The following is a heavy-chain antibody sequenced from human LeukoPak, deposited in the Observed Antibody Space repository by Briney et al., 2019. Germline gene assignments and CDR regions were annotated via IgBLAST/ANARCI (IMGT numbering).Heavy chain of an antibody. CDR1: GGTINDYV. J-gene: IGHJ6*03. Sequence: SVKVSCKPSGGTINDYVVYWVRPAPGQGLEWMARIIPLFGTVNYAQNFQDRLTLSADKSTNTAHMELSSLRFDDTAIYYCAKPPPGYSFSNHYYYMDAWGRGTTVTVSS. CDR3: AKPPPGYSFSNHYYYMDA. V-gene: IGHV1-69*06. D-gene: IGHD1-1*01. CDR2: IIPLFGTV.